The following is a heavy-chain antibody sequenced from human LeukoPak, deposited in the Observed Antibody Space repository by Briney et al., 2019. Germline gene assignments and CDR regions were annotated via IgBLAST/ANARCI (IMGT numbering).Heavy chain of an antibody. CDR1: GGSVSSYY. CDR2: IYTSESGST. J-gene: IGHJ4*02. D-gene: IGHD6-13*01. CDR3: ARDGAAAGTRDY. Sequence: SETLSLTCTVSGGSVSSYYWNWIRQPAGKGLEWIGRIYTSESGSTNYNPSLKSRVTISVDTSKNQFSLKLSSVTAADTAVYYCARDGAAAGTRDYWGQGTLVTVSS. V-gene: IGHV4-4*07.